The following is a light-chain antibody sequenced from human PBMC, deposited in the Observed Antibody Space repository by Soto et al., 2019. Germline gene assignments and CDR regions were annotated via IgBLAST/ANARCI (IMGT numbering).Light chain of an antibody. J-gene: IGKJ4*01. V-gene: IGKV4-1*01. CDR1: QSVLYSSNNRTY. Sequence: DIVMTQSPDSLAVSLGERATINCKSSQSVLYSSNNRTYLAWYRQKPGQPPKLLIYWASTRESGVPDRFSGSGSGTDFTLTISSLQAEDVAVYYCQQYLTTPLTFGGGTKVYIK. CDR3: QQYLTTPLT. CDR2: WAS.